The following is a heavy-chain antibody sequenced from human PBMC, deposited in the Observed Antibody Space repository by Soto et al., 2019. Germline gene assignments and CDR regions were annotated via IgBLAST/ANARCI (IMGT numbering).Heavy chain of an antibody. D-gene: IGHD3-9*01. CDR3: ARATYYDILTGSITDQKYGMDV. V-gene: IGHV4-61*08. CDR2: IYYSGST. CDR1: GGSISSGGYS. J-gene: IGHJ6*02. Sequence: SETLSLTCAVSGGSISSGGYSWSWIRQPPGKGLEWIGYIYYSGSTNYNPSLKSRVTISVDTSKNQFSLKLSSVTAADTAVYYCARATYYDILTGSITDQKYGMDVWGQGTTVTVSS.